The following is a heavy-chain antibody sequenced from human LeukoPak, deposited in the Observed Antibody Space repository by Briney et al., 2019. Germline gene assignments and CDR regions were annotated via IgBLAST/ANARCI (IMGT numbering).Heavy chain of an antibody. CDR3: ARGHSSYWYNCFDP. Sequence: GASVKVSCKASGYTFISYGMSWLRQAPGQGLEWMGWISPNNGNTNYAEKFQGRVTMTTDTSTSTVFMELRSLTSDDTAVYYCARGHSSYWYNCFDPWGQGTLVTVSS. D-gene: IGHD3-22*01. V-gene: IGHV1-18*01. J-gene: IGHJ5*02. CDR1: GYTFISYG. CDR2: ISPNNGNT.